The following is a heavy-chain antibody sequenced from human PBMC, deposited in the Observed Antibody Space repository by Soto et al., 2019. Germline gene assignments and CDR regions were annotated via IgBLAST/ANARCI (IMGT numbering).Heavy chain of an antibody. CDR2: ISAYNGNT. CDR1: GYTFTSYG. J-gene: IGHJ6*02. Sequence: ASVKVSCKASGYTFTSYGISWVRQAPGQGLEWMGWISAYNGNTNYAQKLQGRVTMTTDTSTSTAYMELRSLRSDDTAVYYCARDVPEGFGELLRYYYYYYGMDVWGQGTTVTVSS. V-gene: IGHV1-18*01. D-gene: IGHD3-10*01. CDR3: ARDVPEGFGELLRYYYYYYGMDV.